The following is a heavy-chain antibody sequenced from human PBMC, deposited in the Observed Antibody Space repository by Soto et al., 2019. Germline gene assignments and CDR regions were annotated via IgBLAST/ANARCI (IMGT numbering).Heavy chain of an antibody. CDR3: AKHRLIAARPNYFDY. V-gene: IGHV3-23*01. D-gene: IGHD6-6*01. Sequence: GGSLRLSCAASGFTFSSYAMSWVRQAPGKGLEWVSAISGSGGSTYYADSVKGRFTISRDNSKNTLYLQMNSLGAEDTAVYYCAKHRLIAARPNYFDYWGQGTLVTVSS. CDR1: GFTFSSYA. J-gene: IGHJ4*02. CDR2: ISGSGGST.